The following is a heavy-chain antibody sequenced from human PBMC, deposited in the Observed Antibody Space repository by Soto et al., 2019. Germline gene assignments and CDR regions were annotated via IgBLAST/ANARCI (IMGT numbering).Heavy chain of an antibody. Sequence: SETLSLTCTVSGGSISRSNDYWGWIRQPPGKGLEWIGAIYHTGSTYCNPSLKSRVTISVDTSKNQFSLKLSSVTAADTAVYYCARHVYRSGWFDYWGQGTLVTVSS. CDR2: IYHTGST. D-gene: IGHD6-19*01. V-gene: IGHV4-39*01. J-gene: IGHJ4*02. CDR3: ARHVYRSGWFDY. CDR1: GGSISRSNDY.